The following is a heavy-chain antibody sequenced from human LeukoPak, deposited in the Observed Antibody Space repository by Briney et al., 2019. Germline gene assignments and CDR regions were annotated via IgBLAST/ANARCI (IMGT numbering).Heavy chain of an antibody. CDR3: ATYRRGYHDSSESYYFDY. CDR1: RFTFNSHA. D-gene: IGHD3-22*01. V-gene: IGHV3-23*01. J-gene: IGHJ4*02. CDR2: FGGSHGIT. Sequence: GFLRISLAASRFTFNSHAMRWVRQAPGKGAGLVSVFGGSHGITFYVGSVKGRFTISRDNSKDTLYLQMNSLRAEDTAVYYCATYRRGYHDSSESYYFDYWGQGTLVAVSS.